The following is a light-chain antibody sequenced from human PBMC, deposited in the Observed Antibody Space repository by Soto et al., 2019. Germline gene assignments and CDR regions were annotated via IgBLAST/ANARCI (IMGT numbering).Light chain of an antibody. CDR1: QSINSW. CDR2: KAS. V-gene: IGKV1-5*03. Sequence: DIQMTQSPSTLSASVGGRVTITCRASQSINSWLAWYQQKPGKAPKLLIYKASSLESGVPSRFSGSGSGTEFTLTISSLQPDDFAPYYCQQYNSYSPPWTFGQGTKVEIK. J-gene: IGKJ1*01. CDR3: QQYNSYSPPWT.